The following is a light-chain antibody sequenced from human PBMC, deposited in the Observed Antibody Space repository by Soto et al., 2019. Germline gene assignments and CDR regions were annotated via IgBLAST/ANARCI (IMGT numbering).Light chain of an antibody. V-gene: IGKV3-15*01. Sequence: ILMTQSPATLSVSPGERGTLSCRASQGISSNLAWSQQKPGQAPRLLIYAASTRATGIPARFSGSGSGTDFTHTISSRQDDDVAVYYCHQYNDWPWTLDQGTKVEIK. CDR2: AAS. J-gene: IGKJ1*01. CDR3: HQYNDWPWT. CDR1: QGISSN.